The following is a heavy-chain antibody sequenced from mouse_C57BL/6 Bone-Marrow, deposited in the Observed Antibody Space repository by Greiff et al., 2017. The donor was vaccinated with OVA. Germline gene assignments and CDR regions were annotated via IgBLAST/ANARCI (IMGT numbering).Heavy chain of an antibody. J-gene: IGHJ4*01. V-gene: IGHV1-52*01. Sequence: QVQLQQPGAELVRPGSSVKLSCKASGYTFTSYWMHWVKQRPIQGLEWIGNIDPSDSETHYNQKFKDKATLTVDKSSSTAYMQLSSLTSADSAVYYCAIPCYYGSSYAMDYWGQGTSVTVSS. CDR3: AIPCYYGSSYAMDY. D-gene: IGHD1-1*01. CDR1: GYTFTSYW. CDR2: IDPSDSET.